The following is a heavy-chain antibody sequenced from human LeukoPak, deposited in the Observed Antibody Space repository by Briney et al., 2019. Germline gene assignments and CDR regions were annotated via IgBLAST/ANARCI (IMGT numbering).Heavy chain of an antibody. V-gene: IGHV3-23*01. CDR1: GFTFSNYV. CDR3: AKDGSSGWYDYFDY. J-gene: IGHJ4*02. D-gene: IGHD6-19*01. Sequence: GGSLRLSCAASGFTFSNYVMSWVRQAPGKGLEWVSAISRSGGSPYYADSVKGRFTISRDNSKNTLYLQMNSLRAEDTAVYYCAKDGSSGWYDYFDYWGQGTLVTVSS. CDR2: ISRSGGSP.